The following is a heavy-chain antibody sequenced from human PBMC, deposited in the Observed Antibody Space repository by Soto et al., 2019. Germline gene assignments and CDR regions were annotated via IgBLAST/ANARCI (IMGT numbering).Heavy chain of an antibody. CDR3: VRGGNAAGAFDI. CDR2: IWDDGNKK. D-gene: IGHD3-16*01. CDR1: GFTFSHYG. V-gene: IGHV3-33*01. Sequence: QVQLVESGGDVVQPGRSLRLSCAASGFTFSHYGLHWVRQTQGKGLEWVAVIWDDGNKKFYADSVKGRFTISRDNSENMLYLQMNSLRVEDTAVYFCVRGGNAAGAFDIWGQGKMVTVFS. J-gene: IGHJ3*02.